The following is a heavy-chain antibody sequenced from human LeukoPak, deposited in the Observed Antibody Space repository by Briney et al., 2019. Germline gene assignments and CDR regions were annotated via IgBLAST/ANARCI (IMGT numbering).Heavy chain of an antibody. Sequence: ASVKVSCKVSGYTLTELSMHWVRQAPGKGLEWMGGFDPEDGETIYAQKFQGRVTMTEDTSTDTAHMELSSLRSEDTAVYYCARGIVVVPAAMVGWFDPWGQGTLVTVSS. CDR3: ARGIVVVPAAMVGWFDP. CDR2: FDPEDGET. D-gene: IGHD2-2*01. CDR1: GYTLTELS. V-gene: IGHV1-24*01. J-gene: IGHJ5*02.